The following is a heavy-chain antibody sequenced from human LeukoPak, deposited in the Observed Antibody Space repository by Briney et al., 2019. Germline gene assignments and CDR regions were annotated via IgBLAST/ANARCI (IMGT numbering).Heavy chain of an antibody. V-gene: IGHV3-23*01. CDR3: AKGGGWSPAVLFDY. CDR2: ISDSGGST. D-gene: IGHD6-19*01. J-gene: IGHJ4*02. CDR1: GFTFSSYA. Sequence: GGSLRLSCAASGFTFSSYAMSWVRQASGKGLEWVSAISDSGGSTYYADSVKGRCTISRDNSRNTLYLQMNSLRAEDTAVYYCAKGGGWSPAVLFDYWGQGTLVTVSS.